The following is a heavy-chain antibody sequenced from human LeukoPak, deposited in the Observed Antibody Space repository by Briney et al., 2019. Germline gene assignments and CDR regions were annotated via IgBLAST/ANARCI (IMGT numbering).Heavy chain of an antibody. CDR2: ISGSGGST. CDR3: AKGSGYGGYSYGYVDY. CDR1: GFTFSSYA. V-gene: IGHV3-23*01. Sequence: GGSLRLSCAASGFTFSSYAMSWVRQAPGKGLEWVSAISGSGGSTYYADSVKGRFTISRDNSKNTLYLQMNSLRAEDTAVCYCAKGSGYGGYSYGYVDYWGQGTLVTVSS. J-gene: IGHJ4*02. D-gene: IGHD5-18*01.